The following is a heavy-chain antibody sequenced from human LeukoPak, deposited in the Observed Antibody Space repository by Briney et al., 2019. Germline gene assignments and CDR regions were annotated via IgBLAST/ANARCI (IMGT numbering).Heavy chain of an antibody. D-gene: IGHD1-26*01. CDR3: ASYRQWELDP. V-gene: IGHV1-69*05. J-gene: IGHJ5*02. CDR1: GGTFSSYA. CDR2: IIPLFGTA. Sequence: GSPVKVSCKASGGTFSSYAISWVRQAPGQGLEWVGRIIPLFGTANYAQKFQGRVTITTDESTSTAYMELSSLRSEDTAVYYCASYRQWELDPWGQGTLVTVSS.